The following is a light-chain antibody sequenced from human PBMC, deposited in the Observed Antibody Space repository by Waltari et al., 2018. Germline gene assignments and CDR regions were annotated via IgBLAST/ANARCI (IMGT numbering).Light chain of an antibody. CDR1: QSVGRS. Sequence: EIVLTQSPGTLSLSPGERATLSCRASQSVGRSLAWYQQKPGQAPRLLIFDASNRATAIPERFSGSGSGTDFSPTISRLEPEDFAVYYCQMYVRLPVTFGQGTKVEIK. V-gene: IGKV3-20*01. CDR3: QMYVRLPVT. CDR2: DAS. J-gene: IGKJ1*01.